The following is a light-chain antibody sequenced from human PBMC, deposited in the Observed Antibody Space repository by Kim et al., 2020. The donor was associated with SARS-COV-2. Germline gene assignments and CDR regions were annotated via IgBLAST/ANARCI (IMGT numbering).Light chain of an antibody. J-gene: IGKJ2*01. Sequence: SLSPGARATLSCRASQSVISNLAWYQQKPGQAPRLLIYGASSRATGIPDRFSGSGSGTDFTLTIRRLEPEDFAVYYCQQYGTSLYTFGQGTKLEI. CDR2: GAS. CDR3: QQYGTSLYT. CDR1: QSVISN. V-gene: IGKV3-20*01.